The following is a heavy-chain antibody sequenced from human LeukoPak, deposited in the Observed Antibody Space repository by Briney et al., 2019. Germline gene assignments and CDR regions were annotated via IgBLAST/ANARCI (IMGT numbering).Heavy chain of an antibody. CDR2: IKQDGSEK. J-gene: IGHJ4*02. CDR1: GFTFSSYW. CDR3: ARDQGAVDTAMEDNFDY. Sequence: PGGSLRLSCAASGFTFSSYWMSWVRQAPGKGLEWVANIKQDGSEKYYVDSVKGRFTISRDNAKNSLYLQMNSLRAEDTAVYYCARDQGAVDTAMEDNFDYWGQGTLVTVSS. V-gene: IGHV3-7*01. D-gene: IGHD5-18*01.